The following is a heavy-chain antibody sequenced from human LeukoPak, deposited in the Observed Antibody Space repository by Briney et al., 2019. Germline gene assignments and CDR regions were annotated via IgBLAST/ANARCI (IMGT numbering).Heavy chain of an antibody. V-gene: IGHV3-21*01. CDR1: GFTFCSYS. Sequence: GGSLRLSCAASGFTFCSYSMNWVRQVPGKGLEWVSSISSSSSYIYYADSVKGRFTISRDNAKNSLYLQMNSLRAEDTAVYYCARDPLAAAVPWGQGTLVTVSS. D-gene: IGHD6-13*01. CDR2: ISSSSSYI. J-gene: IGHJ5*02. CDR3: ARDPLAAAVP.